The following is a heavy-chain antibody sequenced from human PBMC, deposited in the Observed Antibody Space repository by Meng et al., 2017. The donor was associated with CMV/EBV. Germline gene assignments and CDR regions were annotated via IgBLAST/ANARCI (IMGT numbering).Heavy chain of an antibody. CDR3: ARGFSITALSDY. J-gene: IGHJ4*02. D-gene: IGHD1-14*01. CDR2: ITSNGGST. CDR1: GFNFDLYT. Sequence: GESLKISCAASGFNFDLYTMHWIRQVPGKGLEWVSLITSNGGSTNYADSVKGRFTISRDNSKTSLYLQVNSLRAEDTAVYYCARGFSITALSDYWGQGTLVTVSS. V-gene: IGHV3-43*01.